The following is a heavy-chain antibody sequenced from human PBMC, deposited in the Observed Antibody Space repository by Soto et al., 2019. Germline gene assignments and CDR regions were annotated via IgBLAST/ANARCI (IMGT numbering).Heavy chain of an antibody. D-gene: IGHD2-15*01. J-gene: IGHJ6*03. V-gene: IGHV3-30*03. CDR1: GFTFSSYG. CDR3: ASTGFSGGSCYGCYYYYYMDV. CDR2: ISYDGSNK. Sequence: GSLSLSCAASGFTFSSYGMHWVRQAPGKGLEWVAVISYDGSNKYYADSVKGRFTISRDNSKNTLYLQMNSLRAEDTAVYYCASTGFSGGSCYGCYYYYYMDVWGKGTTVTVSS.